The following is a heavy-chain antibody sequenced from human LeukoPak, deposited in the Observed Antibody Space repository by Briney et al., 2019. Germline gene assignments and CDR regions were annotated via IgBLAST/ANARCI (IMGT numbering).Heavy chain of an antibody. J-gene: IGHJ6*02. CDR3: ARQSCSSTSCQNYYYGMDV. V-gene: IGHV5-51*01. Sequence: KRGESLKISSKGSGYSFTSYWIGWVRQMPGKGLEWMGIIYPGDSDTRYSPSFQGQVTISADKSISTAYLQWSSLKASDTAMYYCARQSCSSTSCQNYYYGMDVWGQGTTVTVSS. D-gene: IGHD2-2*01. CDR2: IYPGDSDT. CDR1: GYSFTSYW.